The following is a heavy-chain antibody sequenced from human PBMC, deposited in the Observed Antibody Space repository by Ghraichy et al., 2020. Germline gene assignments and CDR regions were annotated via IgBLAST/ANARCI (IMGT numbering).Heavy chain of an antibody. CDR3: ASSNGYSGYDFSWFDP. CDR2: IYYSGST. Sequence: SETLSLTCTVSGGSISSSSYYWGWIRQPPGKGLEWIGSIYYSGSTYHNPSLKSRVTISVDTSKNQFSLKLSSVTAADTAVYYCASSNGYSGYDFSWFDPWGQGTLVTVSS. J-gene: IGHJ5*02. D-gene: IGHD5-12*01. V-gene: IGHV4-39*01. CDR1: GGSISSSSYY.